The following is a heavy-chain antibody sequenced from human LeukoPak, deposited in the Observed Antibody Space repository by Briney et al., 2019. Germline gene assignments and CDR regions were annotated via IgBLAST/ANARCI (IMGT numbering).Heavy chain of an antibody. V-gene: IGHV3-30*03. D-gene: IGHD6-13*01. CDR1: GFTFSNYG. CDR3: ARDTYSSSWYGFDP. CDR2: ISYDGSDK. J-gene: IGHJ5*02. Sequence: GGSLRLSCAASGFTFSNYGMHWVRQAPGKGLEWVAVISYDGSDKYYADSVKGRFSISRDNSKNSLYLQMNSLRAEDTAVYYCARDTYSSSWYGFDPWGQGTLVTVSS.